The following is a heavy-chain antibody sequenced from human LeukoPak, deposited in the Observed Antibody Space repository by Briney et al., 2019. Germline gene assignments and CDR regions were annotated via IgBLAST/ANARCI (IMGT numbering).Heavy chain of an antibody. V-gene: IGHV4-39*01. CDR2: IYYTGSS. CDR3: ARMSRLDY. Sequence: SETLSLTCTVSGGSISGSSYYWGWIRQPPGKGLEWIGSIYYTGSSSYNPSLKSRVTISVDTSRNQFSLKLTSVIAADKALYYCARMSRLDYWGQGTLVTVSS. J-gene: IGHJ4*02. CDR1: GGSISGSSYY.